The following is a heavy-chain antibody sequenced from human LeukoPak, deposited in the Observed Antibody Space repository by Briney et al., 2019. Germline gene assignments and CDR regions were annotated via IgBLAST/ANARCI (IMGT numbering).Heavy chain of an antibody. CDR2: IYYSGST. CDR1: GGSISSSSYY. D-gene: IGHD2-2*01. CDR3: ARQGTLRDIVVVPAAHDGAFDI. V-gene: IGHV4-39*01. J-gene: IGHJ3*02. Sequence: SETLSLTCTVSGGSISSSSYYWGWIRQPPGKGLEWIGSIYYSGSTYYNPSLKSRVTISVDTSKNQFSLKLSSVTAADTAVYYCARQGTLRDIVVVPAAHDGAFDIWGQGTMVTVSS.